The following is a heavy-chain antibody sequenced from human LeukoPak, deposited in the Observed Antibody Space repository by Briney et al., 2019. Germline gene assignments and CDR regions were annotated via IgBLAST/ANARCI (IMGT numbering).Heavy chain of an antibody. CDR1: GFTFSSYW. Sequence: GGSLRLSCAASGFTFSSYWMSWVRQAPGKGLEWVASIKEDGSDKYYVDSVKGRFTISRDNAKNSLYLQMNSLRAEDTAVYFCARAFSYYYDSSGYYGWRYNWFDPWGQGTLVTVSS. J-gene: IGHJ5*02. V-gene: IGHV3-7*01. CDR3: ARAFSYYYDSSGYYGWRYNWFDP. CDR2: IKEDGSDK. D-gene: IGHD3-22*01.